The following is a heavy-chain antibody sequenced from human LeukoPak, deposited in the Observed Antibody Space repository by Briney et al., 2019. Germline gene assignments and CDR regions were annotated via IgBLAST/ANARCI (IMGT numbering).Heavy chain of an antibody. CDR2: IYYSGST. V-gene: IGHV4-59*01. CDR1: GGSISSYY. D-gene: IGHD2-8*01. CDR3: ARDTGEYCTIGVCWGPWFDP. Sequence: PSETLSLTCTVSGGSISSYYWSWIRQPLGKGLEWIGYIYYSGSTNYNPSLKSRATISVDTSKNQFSLKLSSVTAADTAVYYCARDTGEYCTIGVCWGPWFDPWGQGTLVTVSS. J-gene: IGHJ5*02.